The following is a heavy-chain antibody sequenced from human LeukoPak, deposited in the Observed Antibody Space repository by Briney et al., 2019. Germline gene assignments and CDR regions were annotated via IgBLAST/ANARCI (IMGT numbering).Heavy chain of an antibody. CDR2: MNPNSGNT. Sequence: GASVKVSCKASGYTFTSYNINWVRQATGQGLEWMGWMNPNSGNTGYAQKFQGRVTMTRNTSISTAYMELSSLRSEDTAVYYCARARYVGSGRPGGYYYGMDVWGQGTTVTVSS. CDR1: GYTFTSYN. V-gene: IGHV1-8*01. D-gene: IGHD6-19*01. J-gene: IGHJ6*02. CDR3: ARARYVGSGRPGGYYYGMDV.